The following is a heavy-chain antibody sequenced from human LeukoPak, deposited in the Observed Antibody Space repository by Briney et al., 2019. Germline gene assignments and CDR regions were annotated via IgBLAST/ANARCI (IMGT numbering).Heavy chain of an antibody. Sequence: ASVKVSCKASGYTFTSYDINWVRQATGQGLEWMGWMNPNSGNTGYAQKFQGRVTMTRNTSISTAYMELSSLRSEDTAVYYCARGRTYYYDSSGYYYGFDYWDQGTLVTVSS. J-gene: IGHJ4*02. V-gene: IGHV1-8*01. D-gene: IGHD3-22*01. CDR1: GYTFTSYD. CDR3: ARGRTYYYDSSGYYYGFDY. CDR2: MNPNSGNT.